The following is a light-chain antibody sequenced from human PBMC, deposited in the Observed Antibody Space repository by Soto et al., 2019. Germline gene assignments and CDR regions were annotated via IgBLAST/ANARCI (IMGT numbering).Light chain of an antibody. Sequence: QSVLTQPPSVSGAPGQRVTIACTGSSSNIGAGYDVHWYQQLPGTAPKPLIYGNSNRPSGVPDRFSGSMSGTSASLAIAGLTAEDEADYYCQSYDSSLSGYVFGTGTKLTVL. CDR2: GNS. CDR1: SSNIGAGYD. V-gene: IGLV1-40*01. J-gene: IGLJ1*01. CDR3: QSYDSSLSGYV.